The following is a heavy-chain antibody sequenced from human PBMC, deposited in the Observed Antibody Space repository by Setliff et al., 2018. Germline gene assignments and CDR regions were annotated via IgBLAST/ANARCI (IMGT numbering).Heavy chain of an antibody. V-gene: IGHV4-61*02. D-gene: IGHD6-19*01. Sequence: SETLSLTCTVSGGSITDENYWWARIRQPAGKRPEWLGLIYIRGGTDYNPSLKSRVTISLDTSRNQFSLNLTSVTAADTAVYYCAVDHVTNIAESGYGYTRIDPWGQGIPVTVSS. CDR2: IYIRGGT. J-gene: IGHJ5*02. CDR3: AVDHVTNIAESGYGYTRIDP. CDR1: GGSITDENYW.